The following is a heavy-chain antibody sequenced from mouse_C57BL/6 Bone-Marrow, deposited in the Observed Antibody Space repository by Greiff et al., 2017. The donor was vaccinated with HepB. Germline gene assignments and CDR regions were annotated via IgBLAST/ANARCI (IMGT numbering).Heavy chain of an antibody. CDR2: IYPGNSDT. J-gene: IGHJ2*01. CDR1: GYTFTSYW. CDR3: TRGKGRFYDGPFDY. Sequence: EVQRVESGTVLARPGASVKMSCKTSGYTFTSYWMHWVKQRPGQGLEWIGAIYPGNSDTSYNQKFKGKAKLTAVTSASTAYMELSSLTNEDSAVYYCTRGKGRFYDGPFDYWGQGTTLTVSS. D-gene: IGHD2-3*01. V-gene: IGHV1-5*01.